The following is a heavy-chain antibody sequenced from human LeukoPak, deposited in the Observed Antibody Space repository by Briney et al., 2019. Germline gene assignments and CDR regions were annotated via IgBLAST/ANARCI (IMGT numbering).Heavy chain of an antibody. CDR1: GGSISSGDYY. D-gene: IGHD2-15*01. CDR3: ARDQGLYCSGGSCSLRNWFDP. CDR2: IYYSGST. Sequence: SQTLSLTCTVSGGSISSGDYYWSWIRQPPGKDQEWIGYIYYSGSTYYNPSLKSRVTISVDTSKNQFSLKLSSVTAADTAVYYCARDQGLYCSGGSCSLRNWFDPWGQGTLVTVSS. V-gene: IGHV4-30-4*08. J-gene: IGHJ5*02.